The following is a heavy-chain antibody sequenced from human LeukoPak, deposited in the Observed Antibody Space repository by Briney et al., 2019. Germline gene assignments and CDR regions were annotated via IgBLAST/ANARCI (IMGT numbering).Heavy chain of an antibody. Sequence: GGSLRPSCAASGFAFSSYGMHWVRQAPGKGLEWVAVIWYDGSNKYYADSVKGRFTISRDNSKNTLYLQMNSLRAEDTAVYYCARVVGSGFGYFDYWGQGTLVTVSS. V-gene: IGHV3-33*01. J-gene: IGHJ4*02. CDR1: GFAFSSYG. CDR3: ARVVGSGFGYFDY. D-gene: IGHD6-19*01. CDR2: IWYDGSNK.